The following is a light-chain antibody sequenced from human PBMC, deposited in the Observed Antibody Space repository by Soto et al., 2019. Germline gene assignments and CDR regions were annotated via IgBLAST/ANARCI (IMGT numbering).Light chain of an antibody. CDR2: NVS. CDR3: SSYAGGFVV. V-gene: IGLV2-14*01. Sequence: QSVLTQPASVSGSPGQSITISCTGTSSDIGAHTYVSWFQQHPGKVPKVIIYNVSTRPSGISDRFSGSKSGNTASLTISGLQAADGADYYCSSYAGGFVVFGGGTKLTVL. CDR1: SSDIGAHTY. J-gene: IGLJ2*01.